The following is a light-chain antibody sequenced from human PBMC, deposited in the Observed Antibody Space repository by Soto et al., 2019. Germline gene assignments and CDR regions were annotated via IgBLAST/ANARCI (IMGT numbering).Light chain of an antibody. CDR2: EVT. CDR3: SSYAGSDNVI. Sequence: QSALTQPPSASGSPGQSVTISCTGTSSDVGGYNYVSWYQPHPGKAPKLMIYEVTKRPSGVPDRFSGSKSGNSASLTVSGLQAEDEADYDCSSYAGSDNVIFGGGTKLTV. V-gene: IGLV2-8*01. CDR1: SSDVGGYNY. J-gene: IGLJ2*01.